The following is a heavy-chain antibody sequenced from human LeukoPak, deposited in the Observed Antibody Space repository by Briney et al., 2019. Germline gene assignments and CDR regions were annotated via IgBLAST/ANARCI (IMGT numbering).Heavy chain of an antibody. J-gene: IGHJ4*02. CDR1: GYTFTGYY. D-gene: IGHD3-22*01. V-gene: IGHV1-2*02. CDR2: INPNSGGT. CDR3: VRDYDSSGYYYGY. Sequence: GASVKVSCKASGYTFTGYYMHWVRQVPGQGLEWMGWINPNSGGTNYAQKFQGRVTMTRDTSISTAYLELSRLRSDDTAVYYCVRDYDSSGYYYGYWGQGTLVIVSS.